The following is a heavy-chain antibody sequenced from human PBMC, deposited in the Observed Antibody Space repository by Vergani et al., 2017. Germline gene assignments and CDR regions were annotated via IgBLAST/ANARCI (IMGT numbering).Heavy chain of an antibody. Sequence: EVQLLESGGGLVQPGGSLRLSCEASGFSFTGYAMSWVRQAPGKGLEWVSSVSGSSATPYYADSVKGRFIISRDTSKNTLHLQMNSLRADDTAVYYCTKGSRGYTGYFFDYWGQGTLATVSS. CDR3: TKGSRGYTGYFFDY. CDR1: GFSFTGYA. CDR2: VSGSSATP. J-gene: IGHJ4*02. D-gene: IGHD5-12*01. V-gene: IGHV3-23*01.